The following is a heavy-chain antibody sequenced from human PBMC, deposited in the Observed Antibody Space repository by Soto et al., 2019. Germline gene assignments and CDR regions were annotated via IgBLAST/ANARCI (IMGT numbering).Heavy chain of an antibody. V-gene: IGHV3-33*01. D-gene: IGHD3-10*01. CDR2: IWYDGSNK. CDR1: GFTFSSYG. J-gene: IGHJ4*02. CDR3: ARQLAMVRARSLDY. Sequence: QVQLVESGGGVVQPGRSLRLSCAASGFTFSSYGMHWVRQAPGKGLEWVAVIWYDGSNKYYADSVKGRFTISRDNSKNTLYLQMTSLRAEDTAVYYCARQLAMVRARSLDYWGQGTLVTVSS.